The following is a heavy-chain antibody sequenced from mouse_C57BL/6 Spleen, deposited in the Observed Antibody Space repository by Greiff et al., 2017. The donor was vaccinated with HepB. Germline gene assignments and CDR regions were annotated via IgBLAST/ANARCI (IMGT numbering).Heavy chain of an antibody. Sequence: EVQLQQSVAELVRPGASVKLSCTASGFNIKNTYMHWVKQRPEQGLEWIGRIDPANGNTKYAPKFQGKATITADTSSNTAYLQLSSLTSEDTAIYYCAKVSPDYDYDGYAMDYWGQGTSVTVSS. CDR3: AKVSPDYDYDGYAMDY. CDR1: GFNIKNTY. D-gene: IGHD2-4*01. V-gene: IGHV14-3*01. CDR2: IDPANGNT. J-gene: IGHJ4*01.